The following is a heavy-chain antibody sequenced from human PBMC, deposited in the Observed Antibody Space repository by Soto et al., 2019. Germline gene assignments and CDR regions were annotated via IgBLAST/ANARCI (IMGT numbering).Heavy chain of an antibody. D-gene: IGHD6-6*01. V-gene: IGHV3-53*01. J-gene: IGHJ6*02. CDR2: IYSGGST. CDR1: GFTVSSNY. Sequence: GGSLRLSCAASGFTVSSNYMSWVRQAPGKGLEWVSVIYSGGSTYYADSVKGRFTFSRDNSKNTLYLQMNSLRAEDTAVYYCARGASSIAARLGYYYGMDVWGQGTTVTVSS. CDR3: ARGASSIAARLGYYYGMDV.